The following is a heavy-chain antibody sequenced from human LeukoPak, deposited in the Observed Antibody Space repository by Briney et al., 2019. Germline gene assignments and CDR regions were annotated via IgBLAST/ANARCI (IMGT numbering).Heavy chain of an antibody. CDR1: GFTFSSYG. Sequence: PGGSLRLSCAASGFTFSSYGMHWVRQAPGKGLEWVAFIRYDGSNKYYADSVKGRFTISRDNSKNTLYLQMNSLRAEDTAVYYCAKVGNSYEGYYYMDVWGKGTTVTISS. CDR2: IRYDGSNK. V-gene: IGHV3-30*02. D-gene: IGHD5-18*01. J-gene: IGHJ6*03. CDR3: AKVGNSYEGYYYMDV.